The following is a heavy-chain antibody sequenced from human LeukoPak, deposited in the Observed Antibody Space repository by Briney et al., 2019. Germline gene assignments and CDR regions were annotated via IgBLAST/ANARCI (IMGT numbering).Heavy chain of an antibody. V-gene: IGHV4-30-2*01. Sequence: SETLSLTCAVSGGSISSGGYSWSWIRQPPGKGLEWIGYIYHSGSTYYNPSLKSRVTISVDRSKNQFSLKLSSVTAADTAVYYSARGPNSGYDWFDYWGQGNLVTVS. CDR1: GGSISSGGYS. J-gene: IGHJ4*02. CDR2: IYHSGST. CDR3: ARGPNSGYDWFDY. D-gene: IGHD5-12*01.